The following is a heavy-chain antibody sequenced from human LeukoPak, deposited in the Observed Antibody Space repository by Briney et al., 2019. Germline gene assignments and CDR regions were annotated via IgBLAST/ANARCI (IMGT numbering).Heavy chain of an antibody. Sequence: GGSLRLSCAASGFTFSTFAMIWVRQPPGKGLEWVSSIFPSGGEIHYADSVRGRFTISRDNSKSTMSLQMNSLRAEDTAIYYCATYRQVLLPFESWGQGTLVTVSS. CDR3: ATYRQVLLPFES. CDR1: GFTFSTFA. J-gene: IGHJ4*02. D-gene: IGHD2-8*02. CDR2: IFPSGGEI. V-gene: IGHV3-23*01.